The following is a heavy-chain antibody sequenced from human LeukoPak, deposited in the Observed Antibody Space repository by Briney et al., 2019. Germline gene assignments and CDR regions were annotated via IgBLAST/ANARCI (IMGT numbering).Heavy chain of an antibody. CDR3: AREGGSGSYLDY. D-gene: IGHD3-10*01. CDR1: GGTFSSYA. V-gene: IGHV1-69*06. J-gene: IGHJ4*02. CDR2: IIPIFGTA. Sequence: GASVKVSCKASGGTFSSYAISWVRQAPGQGLEWMGGIIPIFGTASYAQKFQGRVTITADKSTSTAYMELSSLRSEDTAVYYCAREGGSGSYLDYWGQGTLVTASS.